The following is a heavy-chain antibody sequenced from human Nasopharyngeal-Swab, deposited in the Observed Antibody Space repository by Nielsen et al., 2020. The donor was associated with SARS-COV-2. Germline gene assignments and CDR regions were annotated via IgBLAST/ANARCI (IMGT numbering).Heavy chain of an antibody. CDR1: GFTFSRYW. CDR2: IDVDGRRT. Sequence: GGSLRLSCAASGFTFSRYWMHWVRLPPGKGLEWVSQIDVDGRRTTYADSVKGRFTISRDNAKNTLYLQINSLRAEDTAVYYCVRGGLGTGLENWGQGTLVTVSS. D-gene: IGHD1-14*01. J-gene: IGHJ4*02. V-gene: IGHV3-74*01. CDR3: VRGGLGTGLEN.